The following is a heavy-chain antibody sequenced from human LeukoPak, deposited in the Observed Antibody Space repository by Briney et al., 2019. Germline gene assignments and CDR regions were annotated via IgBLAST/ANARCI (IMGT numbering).Heavy chain of an antibody. CDR1: GFSFSSYN. J-gene: IGHJ3*02. D-gene: IGHD5-18*01. CDR3: ASGYLGESPDI. Sequence: GGSLRLSCAASGFSFSSYNMNWVRQAPGKGLEWVSAISSSRSYIYYIDSVRGRFTVSRDNAKNSLYLQMNSLRAEDTAVYYCASGYLGESPDIWGQGTMVTVSS. CDR2: ISSSRSYI. V-gene: IGHV3-21*03.